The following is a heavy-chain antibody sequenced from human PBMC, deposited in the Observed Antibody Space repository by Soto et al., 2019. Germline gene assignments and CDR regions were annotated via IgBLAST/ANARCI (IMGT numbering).Heavy chain of an antibody. D-gene: IGHD3-22*01. J-gene: IGHJ5*01. V-gene: IGHV4-59*11. Sequence: SETLSLTCTISGDSFSNHYWTWIRQPPGKGLEWIGYIFHSGITDYNPSVKSRVTISIDKSRNLFSLDLTSVTAADTAVYYCARDRYFYDSRGYYRTLDSWGQGTLVTVSS. CDR2: IFHSGIT. CDR1: GDSFSNHY. CDR3: ARDRYFYDSRGYYRTLDS.